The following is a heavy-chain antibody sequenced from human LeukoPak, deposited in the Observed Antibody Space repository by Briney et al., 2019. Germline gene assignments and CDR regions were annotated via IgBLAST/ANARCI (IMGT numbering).Heavy chain of an antibody. CDR2: IYYSGST. V-gene: IGHV4-59*01. CDR3: ARGSDSLGWFGS. Sequence: SETLSLTCTVSGGSISTYYWSWIRQPPGKGLEWIGYIYYSGSTNYNPSLKSRVTISVDTSKNQVSLNMRSVTAADTAVYYCARGSDSLGWFGSWGLGTLVTVSS. CDR1: GGSISTYY. D-gene: IGHD2-15*01. J-gene: IGHJ5*01.